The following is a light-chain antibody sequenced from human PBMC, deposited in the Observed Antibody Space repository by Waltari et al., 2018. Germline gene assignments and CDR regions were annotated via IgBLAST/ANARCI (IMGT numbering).Light chain of an antibody. Sequence: QTALTQPPSVSKSLGQSVTISCSGTSGDVGAYNGLSWYQQHPDTAPRLLIYDVNKRPSGVSDRFSGSKSGNTASLTISGLQAEDEADYCCSLYRSGITWTFGGGTRVTVL. CDR2: DVN. J-gene: IGLJ2*01. CDR1: SGDVGAYNG. CDR3: SLYRSGITWT. V-gene: IGLV2-18*01.